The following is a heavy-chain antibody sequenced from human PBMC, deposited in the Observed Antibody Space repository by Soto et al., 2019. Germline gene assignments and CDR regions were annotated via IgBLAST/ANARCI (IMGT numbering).Heavy chain of an antibody. CDR1: GYTFSDYY. J-gene: IGHJ6*02. Sequence: ASVKVSCEASGYTFSDYYIHWVRQAPGQGLEWMGWINPKSGGTNYAQKFQGWVTMTRDTSVSSVYMELPRLTSGDTALYYCARGGELRGGVYYYGMDVWGQGTTVTVSS. CDR3: ARGGELRGGVYYYGMDV. V-gene: IGHV1-2*04. D-gene: IGHD1-26*01. CDR2: INPKSGGT.